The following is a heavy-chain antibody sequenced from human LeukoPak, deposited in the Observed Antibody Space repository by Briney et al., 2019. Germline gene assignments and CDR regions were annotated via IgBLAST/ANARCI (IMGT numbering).Heavy chain of an antibody. CDR1: GYTFTSYG. Sequence: GASAKVSCKASGYTFTSYGISWVRQAPGQGLEWMGWISAYNGNTNYAQKLQGRVTMTTDTSTSTAYMELRSLRSDDTAVYYCARGRSRAQQLAQAFDYWGQGTLVTVSS. CDR2: ISAYNGNT. CDR3: ARGRSRAQQLAQAFDY. J-gene: IGHJ4*02. D-gene: IGHD6-13*01. V-gene: IGHV1-18*01.